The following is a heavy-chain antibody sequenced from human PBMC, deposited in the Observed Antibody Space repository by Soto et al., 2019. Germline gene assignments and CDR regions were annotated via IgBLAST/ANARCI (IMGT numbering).Heavy chain of an antibody. CDR2: IYYSGST. J-gene: IGHJ6*03. Sequence: PSETLSLTCTVSGDSISSYYWSWIRQPPGKGLEWIGYIYYSGSTNYNPSLKSRVTISVDTSKNQFSLRLSSVTAADTAVYYCARRYSSGRMVYMDVWGKGTTVTVSS. CDR1: GDSISSYY. CDR3: ARRYSSGRMVYMDV. V-gene: IGHV4-59*01. D-gene: IGHD6-19*01.